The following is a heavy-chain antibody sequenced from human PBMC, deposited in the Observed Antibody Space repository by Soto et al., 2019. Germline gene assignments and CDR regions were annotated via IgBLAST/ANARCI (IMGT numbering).Heavy chain of an antibody. CDR2: INHSGST. D-gene: IGHD3-3*01. Sequence: SQTLSLTCAVYGGSFSGYYWSWIRQPPGKGLEWIGEINHSGSTNYNPSLKSRVTISVDTSKNQFSLKLSSVTAADTAVYYCARGVSVRITIFGVVRYYFDYWGQGTLVTVSS. CDR3: ARGVSVRITIFGVVRYYFDY. V-gene: IGHV4-34*01. CDR1: GGSFSGYY. J-gene: IGHJ4*02.